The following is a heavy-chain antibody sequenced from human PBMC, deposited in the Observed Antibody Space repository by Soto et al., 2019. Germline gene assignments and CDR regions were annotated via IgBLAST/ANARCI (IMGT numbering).Heavy chain of an antibody. V-gene: IGHV1-18*01. CDR2: VSAYNGDT. CDR1: GYIFTSYR. J-gene: IGHJ4*02. D-gene: IGHD3-10*01. CDR3: ATHGSGSF. Sequence: QARLVQSGPEVKKPGDSVNVSCKASGYIFTSYRITWLRQAPGQGGEGMGWVSAYNGDTNYAQKFHGRISMTTDTSTSTVFMELRRLTSDDRAVYYCATHGSGSFWGQGTQVTVSS.